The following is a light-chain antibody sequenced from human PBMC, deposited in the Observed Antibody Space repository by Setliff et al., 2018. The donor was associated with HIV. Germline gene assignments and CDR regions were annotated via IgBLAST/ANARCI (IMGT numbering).Light chain of an antibody. Sequence: QSALTQPASVSGSPGQSITISCTGISSDVGGYNYVSWYQQEPGKAPKLIIYEVTKRPSGISDRFSGSKSGNTASLSISGLQTEDEADYYCCSYASSQTYVFGIGTKVTVL. CDR3: CSYASSQTYV. J-gene: IGLJ1*01. CDR2: EVT. CDR1: SSDVGGYNY. V-gene: IGLV2-23*02.